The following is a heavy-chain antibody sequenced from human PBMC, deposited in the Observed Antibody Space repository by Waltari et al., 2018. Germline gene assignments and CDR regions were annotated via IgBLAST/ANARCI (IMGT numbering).Heavy chain of an antibody. CDR1: GYSFTSSW. J-gene: IGHJ5*02. D-gene: IGHD6-13*01. Sequence: EVQLVQSGAEVKKPGESLTISCTGSGYSFTSSWNGWVRQMPGKGLEWMGIIYPGDSDTRYSPSFQGQVTISADKSISTAYLQWSSLKASDTAMYYCARPGRKGSSWYDANWFDPWGQGTLVTVSS. CDR2: IYPGDSDT. V-gene: IGHV5-51*01. CDR3: ARPGRKGSSWYDANWFDP.